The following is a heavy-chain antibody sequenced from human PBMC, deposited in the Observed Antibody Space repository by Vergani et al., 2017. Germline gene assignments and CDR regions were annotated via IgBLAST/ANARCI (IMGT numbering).Heavy chain of an antibody. J-gene: IGHJ6*03. CDR3: ARRNTKHYYYYYYMDV. D-gene: IGHD3-3*01. V-gene: IGHV4-59*12. Sequence: QVQLQESGPGLVKPSETLSLTCTVSGGSISSYYWSWIRQPPGKGLEWIGYIYYSGSTNYNPSLKSRVTISVDTSKNQFSLKLSSVTAADTAVYYCARRNTKHYYYYYYMDVWGKGTTVTVSS. CDR2: IYYSGST. CDR1: GGSISSYY.